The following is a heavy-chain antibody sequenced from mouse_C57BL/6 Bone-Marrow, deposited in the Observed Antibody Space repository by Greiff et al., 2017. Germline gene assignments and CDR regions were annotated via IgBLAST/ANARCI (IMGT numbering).Heavy chain of an antibody. V-gene: IGHV5-9-1*02. CDR1: GFTFSSYA. Sequence: DVQLVESGEGLVKPGGSLKLSCAASGFTFSSYAMSWVRQTPEKRLEWVAYISSGGDYIYYADTVKGRFTISRDNARNTLYLQMSSLKSEDTAMYYCTRGNLYYYAMDYWGQGTSVTVSS. D-gene: IGHD6-1*01. CDR2: ISSGGDYI. J-gene: IGHJ4*01. CDR3: TRGNLYYYAMDY.